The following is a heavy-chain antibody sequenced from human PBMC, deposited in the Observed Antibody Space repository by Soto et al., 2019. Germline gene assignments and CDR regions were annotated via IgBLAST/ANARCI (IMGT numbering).Heavy chain of an antibody. V-gene: IGHV3-74*01. CDR2: ISDDGTIT. D-gene: IGHD3-3*01. CDR3: ATGGDYDFWSGTSHYGMDV. CDR1: GLTFSQYW. Sequence: GGSLRLSCAASGLTFSQYWMHWVRQAPGQGLVWVSRISDDGTITDYADSVKGRFTVSRDNARNTHSLQMNSLRSEDTAVYFFATGGDYDFWSGTSHYGMDVWGQGTLVNVSS. J-gene: IGHJ6*01.